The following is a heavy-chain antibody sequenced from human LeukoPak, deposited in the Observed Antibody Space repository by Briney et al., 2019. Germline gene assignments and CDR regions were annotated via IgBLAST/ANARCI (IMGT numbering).Heavy chain of an antibody. CDR1: GDSINNHDW. J-gene: IGHJ4*01. Sequence: SETLSPICGISGDSINNHDWWCWVRQPPRKGLEWIAEIHDGGTPNYNPSLKSRVTISVDKFKTQFSLNLNSVTAADTAVYYCVANGYYCLDQWVHGTLVTVSP. CDR3: VANGYYCLDQ. D-gene: IGHD5-18*01. V-gene: IGHV4/OR15-8*01. CDR2: IHDGGTP.